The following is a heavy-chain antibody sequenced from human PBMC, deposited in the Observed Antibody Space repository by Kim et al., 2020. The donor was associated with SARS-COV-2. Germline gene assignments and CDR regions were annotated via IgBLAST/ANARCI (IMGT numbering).Heavy chain of an antibody. D-gene: IGHD2-21*02. V-gene: IGHV4-39*01. J-gene: IGHJ3*02. Sequence: SETLSLTCTVSGGSISSGSHYWGWIRQPPGKGLEWIGSIYYSDSAHYSPSLKSRVTISVDTSKNQFSLKVNSVTAADTAVYYCARWGVTAILGAFDIWG. CDR3: ARWGVTAILGAFDI. CDR2: IYYSDSA. CDR1: GGSISSGSHY.